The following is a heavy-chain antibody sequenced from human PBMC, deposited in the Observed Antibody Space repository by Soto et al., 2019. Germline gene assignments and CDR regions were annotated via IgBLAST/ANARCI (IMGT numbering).Heavy chain of an antibody. Sequence: GGSLRLSCAASGFTFSSYSMNWVRQAPGKGLEWVSSISSSSSYIYYADSVKGRFTISRDNAKNSLYLQMNSLRAEDTAVYYRARDLEHDIVVVPAAIRIYYYYGMDVWRQRTTVTVSS. CDR1: GFTFSSYS. J-gene: IGHJ6*02. V-gene: IGHV3-21*01. CDR3: ARDLEHDIVVVPAAIRIYYYYGMDV. D-gene: IGHD2-2*01. CDR2: ISSSSSYI.